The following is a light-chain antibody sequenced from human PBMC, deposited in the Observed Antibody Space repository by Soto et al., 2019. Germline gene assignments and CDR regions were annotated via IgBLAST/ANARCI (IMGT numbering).Light chain of an antibody. J-gene: IGKJ1*01. CDR3: QQYNNWPWT. CDR2: GAS. Sequence: IFMTQSPATLSVSPGERATLSCRASQSVSSNLAWYQQKPGQAPRLLIYGASTRATGFPARFSGSGSGTDFTLTISSLQSEDFAVYYCQQYNNWPWTFGQGTKVDIK. V-gene: IGKV3-15*01. CDR1: QSVSSN.